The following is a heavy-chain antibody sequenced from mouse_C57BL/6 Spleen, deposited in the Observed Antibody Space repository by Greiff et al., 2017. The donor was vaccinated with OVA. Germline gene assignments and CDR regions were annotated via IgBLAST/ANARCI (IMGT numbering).Heavy chain of an antibody. CDR2: INPSNGGT. CDR3: ARIYDGYAMDY. D-gene: IGHD2-3*01. J-gene: IGHJ4*01. CDR1: GYTFTSYW. V-gene: IGHV1-53*01. Sequence: QVQLQQPGTELMKPGASVKLSCKASGYTFTSYWVLWVKQKPRQGLEWIGNINPSNGGTNYNEKFKSKATLTVDKSSSTAYMQLSSLTSEDSAIYFCARIYDGYAMDYWGQGTSVTVSS.